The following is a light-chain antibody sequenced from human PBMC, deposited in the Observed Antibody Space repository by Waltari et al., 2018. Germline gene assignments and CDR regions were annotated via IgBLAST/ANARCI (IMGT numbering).Light chain of an antibody. CDR2: AAS. CDR3: QQSYSTPRFT. Sequence: DIQMTKSPSSLSASVRDRVTITCRASQSISSYLNWYQQKPGNAPKLLIYAASSLQSGVPSRFSGSGSGTDFTLTISSLQPEDFGTYYCQQSYSTPRFTFGPGTKVEIK. CDR1: QSISSY. J-gene: IGKJ3*01. V-gene: IGKV1-39*01.